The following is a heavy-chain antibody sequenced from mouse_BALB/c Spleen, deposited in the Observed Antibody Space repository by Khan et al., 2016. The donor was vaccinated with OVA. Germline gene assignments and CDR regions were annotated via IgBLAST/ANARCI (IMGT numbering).Heavy chain of an antibody. D-gene: IGHD2-4*01. CDR3: ARRGYDYGRGALFAY. V-gene: IGHV2-2*02. J-gene: IGHJ3*01. CDR1: GFSLTNYS. CDR2: IWSAGST. Sequence: QVQLQQSGPGLVQPSQSLSITCTVSGFSLTNYSVHWVRQSPGKGLEWLGVIWSAGSTDYNAAFISRLTIRKDNSRSQVFFKMNSLQPNDTAIYXGARRGYDYGRGALFAYWGQGTLVTVSA.